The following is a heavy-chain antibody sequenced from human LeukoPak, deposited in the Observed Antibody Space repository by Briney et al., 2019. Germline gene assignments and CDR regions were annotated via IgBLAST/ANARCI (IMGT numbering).Heavy chain of an antibody. V-gene: IGHV1-69*13. D-gene: IGHD6-13*01. CDR3: AREVYSSTWFDL. J-gene: IGHJ4*02. CDR2: IIPIFGTA. Sequence: SVKVSCKASGGTFSSYAISWVRQAPGQGLEWIGGIIPIFGTANYAQKFQGRVTITADESTSTAYMELSSLRSEDTAVYYCAREVYSSTWFDLWGQGTLVTVSS. CDR1: GGTFSSYA.